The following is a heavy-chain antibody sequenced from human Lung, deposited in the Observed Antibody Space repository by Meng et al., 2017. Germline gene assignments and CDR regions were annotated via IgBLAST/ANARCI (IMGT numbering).Heavy chain of an antibody. D-gene: IGHD6-19*01. Sequence: QVHMPTPGPGLVTPSGTQYPPVSVFGGASSSSNGWSWVLQPPGKGLEWIGEIYHSGSTNYNPSLKSRVTISVDKSKNQFSLKLSSVTAADTAVYYCARRGLWLDPQNFDYWGQGTPVTVSS. J-gene: IGHJ4*02. CDR3: ARRGLWLDPQNFDY. CDR2: IYHSGST. V-gene: IGHV4-4*02. CDR1: GGASSSSNG.